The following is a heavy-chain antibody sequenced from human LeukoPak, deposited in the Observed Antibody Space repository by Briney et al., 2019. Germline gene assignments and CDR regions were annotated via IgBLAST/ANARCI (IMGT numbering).Heavy chain of an antibody. CDR3: ARSHRMSSGYGLSGY. CDR2: MNPNSGNT. Sequence: ASVKVSCKASGCTFTSYDINWVRQATGQGLEWMGWMNPNSGNTGYAQKFQGRVTMTRNTSISTAYMELSSLRSEDTAVYYCARSHRMSSGYGLSGYWGQGTLVTVSS. V-gene: IGHV1-8*01. J-gene: IGHJ4*02. CDR1: GCTFTSYD. D-gene: IGHD3-22*01.